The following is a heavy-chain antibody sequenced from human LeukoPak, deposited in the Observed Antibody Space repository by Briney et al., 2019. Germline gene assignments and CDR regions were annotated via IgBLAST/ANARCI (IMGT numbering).Heavy chain of an antibody. Sequence: GGSLRLSCAASGFTFSSYGMHWVRQAPGKGLEWVAFIRYDGSNKYYADSVNGRFTISTDNSKYTLYLQMNSLRAEDTAVDNCAKDREYYFDYWGQGTLVTVSS. V-gene: IGHV3-30*02. J-gene: IGHJ4*02. CDR3: AKDREYYFDY. CDR1: GFTFSSYG. CDR2: IRYDGSNK.